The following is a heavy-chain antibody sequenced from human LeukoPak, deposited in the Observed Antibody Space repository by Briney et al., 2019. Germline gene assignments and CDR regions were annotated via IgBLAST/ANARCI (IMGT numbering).Heavy chain of an antibody. CDR1: GVTLSSYA. Sequence: GGSPRLSCEASGVTLSSYAMHWVRPTPRKGLGWVAVISDAGSNTHSADAVKGRCTISRDNSKTTMFLQMSRLRVEDTALYYCARDEKGSFYYVDVWGKGTTVAVSS. V-gene: IGHV3-30*04. CDR2: ISDAGSNT. D-gene: IGHD2-15*01. CDR3: ARDEKGSFYYVDV. J-gene: IGHJ6*03.